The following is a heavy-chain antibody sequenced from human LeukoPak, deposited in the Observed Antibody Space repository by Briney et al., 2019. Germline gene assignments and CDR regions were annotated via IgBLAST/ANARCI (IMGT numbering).Heavy chain of an antibody. V-gene: IGHV3-15*01. CDR2: IKSKTDGGTT. CDR1: GFTFSNAW. CDR3: TTDLSERYYFDY. J-gene: IGHJ4*02. Sequence: GSLRLSCAASGFTFSNAWMGWVRQAPGKGLEWVGRIKSKTDGGTTDYAAPVKGRFTISRDDSKNTLYLQMNSLKTEDTAVYYCTTDLSERYYFDYWGQGTLVTVSS. D-gene: IGHD5/OR15-5a*01.